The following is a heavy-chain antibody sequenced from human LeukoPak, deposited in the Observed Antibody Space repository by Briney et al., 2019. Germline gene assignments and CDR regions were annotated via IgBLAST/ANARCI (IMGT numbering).Heavy chain of an antibody. Sequence: GASVKVSCKASGYTFTGYYMHWVRQAPGQGLEWMGWINPNSGGTNYAQKFQGRVTMTRDTSISTAYMELSRLRSDDTAVYYCARDVRHRYCSSSSCYWGWLDPWGQGTLVTVSP. CDR1: GYTFTGYY. J-gene: IGHJ5*02. D-gene: IGHD2-2*01. CDR2: INPNSGGT. V-gene: IGHV1-2*02. CDR3: ARDVRHRYCSSSSCYWGWLDP.